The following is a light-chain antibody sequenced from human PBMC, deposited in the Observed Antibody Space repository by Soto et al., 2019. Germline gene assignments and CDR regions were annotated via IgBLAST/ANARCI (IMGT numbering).Light chain of an antibody. CDR1: SGSVSTSHY. Sequence: QTVVTQEASLSVSPGGTVTLTCGLNSGSVSTSHYPSWYQQTPGQPPRTLILNIESRPSGVLERFSGTIIGRRAALNIAGAQSEDESDFYCMLCVATGVWVFGGGTKLTV. V-gene: IGLV8-61*01. J-gene: IGLJ3*02. CDR2: NIE. CDR3: MLCVATGVWV.